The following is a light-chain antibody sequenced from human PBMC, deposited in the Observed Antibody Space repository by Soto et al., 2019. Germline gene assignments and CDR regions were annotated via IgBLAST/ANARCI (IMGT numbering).Light chain of an antibody. J-gene: IGLJ3*02. V-gene: IGLV1-47*01. CDR1: SSNIGSNY. CDR2: RNN. Sequence: QSVLTQPPSASGTPGQRVTISCSGSSSNIGSNYVYWYQQLPGTAPTLLIYRNNQRPSGVPDRFSGSKSGTSASLAIRGLRSEDEANYYCAAWDDSLSGVVFGGGTKLTVL. CDR3: AAWDDSLSGVV.